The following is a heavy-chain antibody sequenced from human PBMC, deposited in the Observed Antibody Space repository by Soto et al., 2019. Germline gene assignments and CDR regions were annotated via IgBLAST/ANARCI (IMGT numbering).Heavy chain of an antibody. V-gene: IGHV1-69*12. CDR2: IIPIFGTA. Sequence: QVQLVQSGAEVKKPGSSVKVSCKGSGGTFSSYAISWVRQAPGQGLEWMGGIIPIFGTANYAQKFQGRVTITADASTSTAYMELSSLRSEDTAVYYCARVRVRFLEWLGSEGWGQGTLVTVSS. CDR1: GGTFSSYA. D-gene: IGHD3-3*01. J-gene: IGHJ4*02. CDR3: ARVRVRFLEWLGSEG.